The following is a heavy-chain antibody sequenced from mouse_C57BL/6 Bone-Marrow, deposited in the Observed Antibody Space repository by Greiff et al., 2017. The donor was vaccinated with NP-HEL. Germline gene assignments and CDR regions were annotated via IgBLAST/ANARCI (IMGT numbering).Heavy chain of an antibody. Sequence: EVMLVESGGGLVKPGGSLKLSCAASGFTFSDYGMHWVRQAPEQGLEWVAYISTGSSSTYYADTVKGRFTFPRDNAENTPYLQLTSLRSEDTATYYCATAYYYGSPWSAYWGQGTLVTVSA. CDR3: ATAYYYGSPWSAY. CDR1: GFTFSDYG. CDR2: ISTGSSST. V-gene: IGHV5-17*01. J-gene: IGHJ3*01. D-gene: IGHD1-1*01.